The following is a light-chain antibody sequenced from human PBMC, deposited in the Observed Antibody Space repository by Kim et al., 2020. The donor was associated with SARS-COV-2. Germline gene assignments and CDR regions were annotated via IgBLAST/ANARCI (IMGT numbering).Light chain of an antibody. CDR2: GKN. J-gene: IGLJ3*02. CDR1: GRRSYY. Sequence: LGQTVRITCQGDGRRSYYASWYQQKPGQAPVLVIYGKNNRPSGIPDRFSGSSSGNTASLTITGAQAEDEADYYCNSRDSSGNHWVFGGGTKLTVL. V-gene: IGLV3-19*01. CDR3: NSRDSSGNHWV.